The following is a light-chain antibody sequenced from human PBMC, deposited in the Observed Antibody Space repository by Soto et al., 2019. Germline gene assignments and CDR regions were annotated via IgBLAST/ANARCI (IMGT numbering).Light chain of an antibody. Sequence: VVTQCPGSLSLSTGERATLSCRASQSVSSNYLAWYQQKPGQAPRLLIYDASNRATGIPARFSGSGSGTDFTLTISSLQPEDFAVYYCHQRSNWPPTFGGGTKWIS. V-gene: IGKV3-11*01. CDR2: DAS. CDR3: HQRSNWPPT. J-gene: IGKJ4*01. CDR1: QSVSSNY.